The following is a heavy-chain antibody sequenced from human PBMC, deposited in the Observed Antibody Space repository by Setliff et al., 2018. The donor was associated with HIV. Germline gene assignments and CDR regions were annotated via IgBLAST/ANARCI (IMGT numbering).Heavy chain of an antibody. V-gene: IGHV4-31*03. D-gene: IGHD3-10*01. CDR2: IDSSGRT. CDR3: ARDEVRYYSGSESVRAGMDV. J-gene: IGHJ6*02. CDR1: GGSITSSGYN. Sequence: PSETLSLTCIVSGGSITSSGYNWNWIRQHPGKGLEWIGYIDSSGRTAYNPSLQSRVSISIDTSKNQFSLKLDSVIAADTAVYYCARDEVRYYSGSESVRAGMDVGGQGTSVTVS.